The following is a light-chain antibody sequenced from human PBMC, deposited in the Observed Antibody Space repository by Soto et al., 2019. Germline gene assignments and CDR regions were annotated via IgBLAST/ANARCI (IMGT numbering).Light chain of an antibody. CDR2: DAS. J-gene: IGKJ4*01. Sequence: EIVLTQAPATLSLSPGERATLSCRASQSVDSYLAWYQQIPGQAPRLLIYDASNRATGIPARFSGSGSGTDFTLTISSLEPEDFAVYYCQQRLNWPLTFGGGTKVEIK. CDR3: QQRLNWPLT. V-gene: IGKV3-11*01. CDR1: QSVDSY.